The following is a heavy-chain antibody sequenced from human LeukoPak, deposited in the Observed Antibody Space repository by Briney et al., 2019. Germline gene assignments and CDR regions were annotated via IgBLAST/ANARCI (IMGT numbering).Heavy chain of an antibody. V-gene: IGHV3-48*04. CDR2: ISSSSSII. CDR3: AKDIERFLEWYQFDY. D-gene: IGHD3-3*01. Sequence: GGSLRLSCAASGFTFSSHSMNWVRQAPGKGLEWVSYISSSSSIIYYAGSVRGRFTISRDDAKNSLYLQMNRLRAEDMALYYCAKDIERFLEWYQFDYWGQGTLVTVSS. J-gene: IGHJ4*02. CDR1: GFTFSSHS.